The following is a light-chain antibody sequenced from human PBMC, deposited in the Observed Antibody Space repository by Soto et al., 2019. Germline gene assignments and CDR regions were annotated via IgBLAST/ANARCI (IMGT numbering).Light chain of an antibody. Sequence: EIVLTQSPGTLSLSPGETAVLSCRASQSVSASFLAWYQQKPGQAPRLLISGASSRATGIPDRFSGSGSGTDFTLTISRLEPEDFAVYYCQHFSSSPYTFGQGTKLEIK. CDR3: QHFSSSPYT. CDR2: GAS. V-gene: IGKV3-20*01. CDR1: QSVSASF. J-gene: IGKJ2*01.